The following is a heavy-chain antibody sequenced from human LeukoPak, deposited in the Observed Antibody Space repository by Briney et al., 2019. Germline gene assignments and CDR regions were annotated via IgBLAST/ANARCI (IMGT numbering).Heavy chain of an antibody. CDR2: IIPIFGKA. CDR1: GGTFSSYD. J-gene: IGHJ6*03. D-gene: IGHD2-2*02. CDR3: ALDVQAAILGVVPYYMDV. V-gene: IGHV1-69*05. Sequence: GATVKVSCKASGGTFSSYDIIWVRHAPGQGLEWRGGIIPIFGKAIYAQKSQDRVTITTDEATSTAYMETSSLRTEDTAVYYCALDVQAAILGVVPYYMDVWGKGTTVTVSS.